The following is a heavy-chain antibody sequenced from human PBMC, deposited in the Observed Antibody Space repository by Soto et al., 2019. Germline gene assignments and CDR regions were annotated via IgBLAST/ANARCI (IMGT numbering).Heavy chain of an antibody. V-gene: IGHV4-39*01. Sequence: SETLSLTCTVSGGSIITNAYYWAWIRQPPGKGLEWIGFIYYRGNTYYNPSLQTRVTISLDKPKSQFSLKLNSVTAADSAVYFCARLEGLATISYYFDYWGQGTLLTVSS. D-gene: IGHD3-9*01. CDR2: IYYRGNT. CDR1: GGSIITNAYY. J-gene: IGHJ4*02. CDR3: ARLEGLATISYYFDY.